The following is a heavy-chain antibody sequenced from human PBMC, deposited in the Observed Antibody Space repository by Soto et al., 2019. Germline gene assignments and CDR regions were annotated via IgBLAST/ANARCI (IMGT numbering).Heavy chain of an antibody. CDR3: ARSWVNVRGYSYEPLDY. CDR2: INPNSGGT. D-gene: IGHD5-18*01. CDR1: GYTFTVYY. V-gene: IGHV1-2*04. J-gene: IGHJ4*02. Sequence: QVQLVQSGAEVKKPGASVKVSCKASGYTFTVYYMHWVRQAPGQGLEWMGWINPNSGGTNYAQKFQGWVTMTRDTSISTAYMELSRLRSDDTAVYYCARSWVNVRGYSYEPLDYWGQGTLVTVSS.